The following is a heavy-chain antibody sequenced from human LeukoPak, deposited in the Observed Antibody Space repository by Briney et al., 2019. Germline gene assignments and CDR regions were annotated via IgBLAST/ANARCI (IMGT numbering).Heavy chain of an antibody. D-gene: IGHD1-26*01. Sequence: PGRSLRLSCAASGFTFSSYGMHWVRQAPGKGLEWVAVIWYDGSNKYYADSVKGRFTISRDNSMHTLYLQMNSLRAEDTAVYYCAKGSGIPGALVSFDYWGQGTLVAVSS. CDR2: IWYDGSNK. CDR1: GFTFSSYG. CDR3: AKGSGIPGALVSFDY. J-gene: IGHJ4*02. V-gene: IGHV3-33*06.